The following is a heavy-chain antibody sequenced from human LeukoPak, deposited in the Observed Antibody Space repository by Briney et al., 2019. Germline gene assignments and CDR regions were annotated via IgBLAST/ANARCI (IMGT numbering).Heavy chain of an antibody. CDR3: ARDLLMYYDGSGEST. Sequence: PGGSLRLSCAASGFPVSNNYMSWVRQAPGKGLEWVSVIHSGGATYYADSVKGRFTISRDNSKNTLCLQMNTLRAEDTAVYYCARDLLMYYDGSGESTWGQGTLVTVSS. V-gene: IGHV3-53*01. D-gene: IGHD3-10*01. CDR2: IHSGGAT. CDR1: GFPVSNNY. J-gene: IGHJ5*02.